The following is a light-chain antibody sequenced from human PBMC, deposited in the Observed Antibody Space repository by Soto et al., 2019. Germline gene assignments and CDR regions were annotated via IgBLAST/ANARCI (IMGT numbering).Light chain of an antibody. J-gene: IGLJ3*02. Sequence: QSVLTQPASVSGSPGQSITIACTGTNRDVGSYNLVSWYQQRPGEAPKLIISEVRNRPSGISYRFTGSKSGNTASLTISWLQAEDEADYYCSSYTTTSTLVFGGGTKLTVL. CDR3: SSYTTTSTLV. CDR2: EVR. V-gene: IGLV2-14*01. CDR1: NRDVGSYNL.